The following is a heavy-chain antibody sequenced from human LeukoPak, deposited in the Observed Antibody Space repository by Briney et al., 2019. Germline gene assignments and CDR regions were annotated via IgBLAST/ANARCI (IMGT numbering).Heavy chain of an antibody. Sequence: PGGSLRLSCAASGFTFSDYYTSWIRQAPGKGLEWVSYISGTSTYTNYADPVKGRFTISRDNAKNSLYLQMNSLRAEDTAVYYCARDISYCGGDCAPYYFDYWGQGTLVTVSS. J-gene: IGHJ4*02. CDR1: GFTFSDYY. V-gene: IGHV3-11*05. D-gene: IGHD2-21*02. CDR2: ISGTSTYT. CDR3: ARDISYCGGDCAPYYFDY.